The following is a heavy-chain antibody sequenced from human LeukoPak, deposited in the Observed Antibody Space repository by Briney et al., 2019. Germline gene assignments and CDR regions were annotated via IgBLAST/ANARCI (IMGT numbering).Heavy chain of an antibody. J-gene: IGHJ4*02. CDR1: GFTFSSYG. V-gene: IGHV3-30*18. CDR3: AKDYYGSGSYPYYFDY. Sequence: GGSLRLSCAASGFTFSSYGMHWVRQAPGKGLEWVAVISYDGSNKYYADSVKGRFTISRDNSKNTLYLQMNSLRAKDTAVYYCAKDYYGSGSYPYYFDYWGQGTLVTVSS. CDR2: ISYDGSNK. D-gene: IGHD3-10*01.